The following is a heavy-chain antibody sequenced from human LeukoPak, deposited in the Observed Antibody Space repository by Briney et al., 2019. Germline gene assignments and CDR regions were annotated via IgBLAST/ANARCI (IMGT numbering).Heavy chain of an antibody. V-gene: IGHV3-48*01. D-gene: IGHD2-2*01. CDR1: RFTFSSYS. J-gene: IGHJ4*02. Sequence: PGGSLRLSCAASRFTFSSYSMNWVRQAPGKGLEWVSYISSSSSTIYYADSVKGRFTISRDNAKNSLYLQVNSLRAEDTAAYYCARDFRAFVVVPAAPRYFDYWGQGTLVTVSS. CDR2: ISSSSSTI. CDR3: ARDFRAFVVVPAAPRYFDY.